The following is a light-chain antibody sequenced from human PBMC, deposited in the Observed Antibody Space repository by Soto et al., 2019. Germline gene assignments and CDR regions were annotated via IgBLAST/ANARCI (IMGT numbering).Light chain of an antibody. CDR3: QQYGMS. CDR2: GAS. CDR1: ESVSSSF. J-gene: IGKJ1*01. Sequence: EIVLTQSPGTLSLSPGARATRSCRASESVSSSFLAWSQQKPGQATRLLIYGASSRATGIPERFSGSGSGTDFTLTISRLEPEDFAVYYCQQYGMSFGRGTKVDI. V-gene: IGKV3-20*01.